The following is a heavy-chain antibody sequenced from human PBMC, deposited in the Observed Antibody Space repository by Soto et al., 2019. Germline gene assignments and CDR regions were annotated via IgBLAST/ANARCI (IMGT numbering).Heavy chain of an antibody. CDR3: AASCVGCGGFNYYGMDV. V-gene: IGHV4-31*03. CDR1: GGSISSGVYY. J-gene: IGHJ6*02. CDR2: IYYSGST. Sequence: PSETLSLTCTVSGGSISSGVYYWSWIRQHPGKGLEWIGYIYYSGSTYYNPSLKSRVTISVDTSKNQFSLKLSSVAAADTAVYYCAASCVGCGGFNYYGMDVWGQGTTVTVSS. D-gene: IGHD2-21*01.